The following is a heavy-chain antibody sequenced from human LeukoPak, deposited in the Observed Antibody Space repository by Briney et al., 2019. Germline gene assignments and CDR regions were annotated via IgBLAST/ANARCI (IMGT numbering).Heavy chain of an antibody. CDR1: GFTFSSYA. CDR3: ARGQIAYSGSYSDY. Sequence: PAGSLRLSCAASGFTFSSYATHWVRQAPGKGLEYLSTISSNGGSTYYANSVKDRFTISRDNSRNTLYLQMGSLRAEDMAVYYCARGQIAYSGSYSDYWGQGTLVTVSS. J-gene: IGHJ4*02. D-gene: IGHD1-26*01. CDR2: ISSNGGST. V-gene: IGHV3-64*01.